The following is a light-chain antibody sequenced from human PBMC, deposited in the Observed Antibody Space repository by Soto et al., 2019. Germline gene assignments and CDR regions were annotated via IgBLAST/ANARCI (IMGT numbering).Light chain of an antibody. CDR1: LTISKS. CDR3: QQRYRAPLT. CDR2: GVS. V-gene: IGKV1-39*01. J-gene: IGKJ4*01. Sequence: DIQMTQSPSSLSASVGDRVTITCRASLTISKSLNWYQQKPGKAPKVLIYGVSNLQSGVPSRFSGSGSGTDFTLTISSLQPEDVALYCCQQRYRAPLTFGGGTSVESK.